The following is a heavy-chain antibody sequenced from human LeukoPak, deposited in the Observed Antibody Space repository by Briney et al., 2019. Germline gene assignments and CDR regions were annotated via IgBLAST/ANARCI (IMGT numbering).Heavy chain of an antibody. CDR1: GFTFSSYA. V-gene: IGHV3-23*01. CDR2: ISGSGGST. CDR3: AKTDCSGGSCYYYFDY. Sequence: PGGSLRLSCAASGFTFSSYAMSWVRQAPGKGLEWVSAISGSGGSTYYADSVKGRFTISRDNSKNTLYLQMNSLRAEDTAVYYCAKTDCSGGSCYYYFDYWGQGTLVTVSS. D-gene: IGHD2-15*01. J-gene: IGHJ4*02.